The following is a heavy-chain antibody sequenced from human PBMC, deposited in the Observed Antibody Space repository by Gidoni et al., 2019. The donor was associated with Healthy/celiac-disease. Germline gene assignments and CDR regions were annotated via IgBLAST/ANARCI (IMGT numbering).Heavy chain of an antibody. CDR2: ILDDGTKT. CDR3: AKEGSSWSLEY. J-gene: IGHJ4*02. D-gene: IGHD6-13*01. Sequence: QVQLVESVGGVVQPGRSLRLSCAASGFMFGSYGMHWVRQAPGKGLEWVAVILDDGTKTYYADSVKGRFTISRDNSKNTLSLQMNSLRAEDTAVYYCAKEGSSWSLEYWGQGTLVTVSS. V-gene: IGHV3-30*18. CDR1: GFMFGSYG.